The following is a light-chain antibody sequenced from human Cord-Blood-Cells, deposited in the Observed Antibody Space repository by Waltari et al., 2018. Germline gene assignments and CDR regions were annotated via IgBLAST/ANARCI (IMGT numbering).Light chain of an antibody. CDR1: TWHISYL. J-gene: IGLJ3*02. CDR3: ETWDSNPRV. Sequence: QPVLTQSSSPSASLGPSVNLPCTRSTWHISYLLAWLHQQSGKAPRYLMKREGSGSYNKGSGVPDRFSGSSSGADRYLTISNLQSEDEADYYCETWDSNPRVFGGGTKLTVL. V-gene: IGLV4-60*03. CDR2: REGSGSY.